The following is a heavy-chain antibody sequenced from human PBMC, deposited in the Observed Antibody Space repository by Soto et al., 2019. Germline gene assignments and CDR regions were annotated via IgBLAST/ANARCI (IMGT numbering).Heavy chain of an antibody. CDR2: VHSSGGLT. J-gene: IGHJ4*02. CDR3: APVRLRDFDY. D-gene: IGHD3-10*01. Sequence: GGSLRLSCVASGFTFSNYAMTWVRQAPGKGLEWVSGVHSSGGLTYYADSVKGRSTISRDNSKNTLYLQMNSLRVEDTAVYYCAPVRLRDFDYWGQGTLVTVSS. V-gene: IGHV3-23*01. CDR1: GFTFSNYA.